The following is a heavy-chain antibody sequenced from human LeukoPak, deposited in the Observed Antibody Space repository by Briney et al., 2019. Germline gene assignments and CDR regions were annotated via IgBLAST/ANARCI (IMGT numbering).Heavy chain of an antibody. J-gene: IGHJ4*02. Sequence: ESLTISFKGSGYSFTSYWIGWVRQMPGKGLEWMGIIYPGDSDTRYSPSFQGQVTISADKSITTAYLQWSSLKASDTAMYYCAKAYGNYRPFDYWGQGTLVTVSS. CDR2: IYPGDSDT. D-gene: IGHD4-11*01. CDR1: GYSFTSYW. V-gene: IGHV5-51*01. CDR3: AKAYGNYRPFDY.